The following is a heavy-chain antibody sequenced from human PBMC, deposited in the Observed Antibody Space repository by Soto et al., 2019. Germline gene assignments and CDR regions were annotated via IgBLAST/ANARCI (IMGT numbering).Heavy chain of an antibody. J-gene: IGHJ3*01. D-gene: IGHD3-9*01. CDR2: MSHDGNNR. V-gene: IGHV3-30*18. CDR1: GFDSSHFG. CDR3: VKEEGTSRNVDWSSWAFDV. Sequence: QVQLLEYGGGVVQPGRSLRLSCAGSGFDSSHFGMRRVRQAPGKGLASVAVMSHDGNNRYHADSVKGRFIISRDNSKKTLYLQMNRLKTEDSAIYFCVKEEGTSRNVDWSSWAFDVWGQGTVVTVSS.